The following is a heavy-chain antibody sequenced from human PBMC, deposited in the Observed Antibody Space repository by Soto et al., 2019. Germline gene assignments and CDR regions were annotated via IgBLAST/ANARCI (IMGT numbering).Heavy chain of an antibody. CDR1: GYSFTSYW. Sequence: GESLKISCKGSGYSFTSYWIGWVRQMPGKGLEWMGIIYPGDSDTRYSPSFQGQVTISADKSISTAYLQWSSLKASDTAMYYCARHSIAAAAGMDVWGQGXTVTVYS. J-gene: IGHJ6*02. CDR3: ARHSIAAAAGMDV. V-gene: IGHV5-51*01. D-gene: IGHD6-13*01. CDR2: IYPGDSDT.